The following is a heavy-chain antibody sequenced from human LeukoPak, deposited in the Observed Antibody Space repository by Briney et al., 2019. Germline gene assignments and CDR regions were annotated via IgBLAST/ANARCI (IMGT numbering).Heavy chain of an antibody. Sequence: QAGGSLRLSCAASGFTFSSYWMSWVRQAPGKGLEWVANMKQDGTEKYYVDSVKGRFTISRDNAKNSLYLQMSSLRAEDTAVYYCARVGGSNWGWFDPWGQGTLVTVSS. CDR3: ARVGGSNWGWFDP. CDR1: GFTFSSYW. D-gene: IGHD1-26*01. CDR2: MKQDGTEK. V-gene: IGHV3-7*01. J-gene: IGHJ5*02.